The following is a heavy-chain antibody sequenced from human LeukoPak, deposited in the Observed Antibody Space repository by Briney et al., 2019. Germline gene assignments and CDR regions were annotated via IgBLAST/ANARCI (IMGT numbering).Heavy chain of an antibody. Sequence: PGGSLRLSCAASGFTFSSFGMHWVRQPPGKGLEWVAFIQYDGSNKYYTDSVKGRFTISRDNSKNTLYLQMNSLRAEDTAVYYCAKDPIAARGNDAFDIWGQGTMVTVSS. CDR2: IQYDGSNK. CDR1: GFTFSSFG. V-gene: IGHV3-30*02. D-gene: IGHD6-6*01. J-gene: IGHJ3*02. CDR3: AKDPIAARGNDAFDI.